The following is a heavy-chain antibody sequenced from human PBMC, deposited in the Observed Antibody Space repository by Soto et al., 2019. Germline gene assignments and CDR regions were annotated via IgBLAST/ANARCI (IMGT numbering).Heavy chain of an antibody. J-gene: IGHJ3*02. V-gene: IGHV1-69*13. CDR1: GYTFTSYG. CDR2: IIPIFGTA. CDR3: ATADVYCSSTSCYRYAFDI. D-gene: IGHD2-2*01. Sequence: SVKVSCKASGYTFTSYGISWVRQAPGQGLEWMGGIIPIFGTANYAQKFQGRVTITADESTSTAYMELSSLRSEDTAVYYCATADVYCSSTSCYRYAFDIWGQGTMVTVSS.